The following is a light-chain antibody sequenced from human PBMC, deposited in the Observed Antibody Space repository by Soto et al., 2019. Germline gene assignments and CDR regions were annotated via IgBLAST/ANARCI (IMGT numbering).Light chain of an antibody. Sequence: EIVLTQSPGTLSLSPGERVALSCRASQSVNNNYLAWHQQKPGPAPRLLIYGASNRATGIPDRISGSGSGTDFTLTISRLEPEDFAVYYCQQYGSYPLTFGGGTKVEI. J-gene: IGKJ4*01. CDR1: QSVNNNY. V-gene: IGKV3-20*01. CDR3: QQYGSYPLT. CDR2: GAS.